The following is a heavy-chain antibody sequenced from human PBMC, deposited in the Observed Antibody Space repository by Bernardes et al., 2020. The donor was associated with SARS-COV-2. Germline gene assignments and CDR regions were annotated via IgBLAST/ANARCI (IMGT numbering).Heavy chain of an antibody. CDR2: IYYSGST. Sequence: SETLSLTCTVSGGSISRYYWSWIRQPPGKGLEWIGYIYYSGSTNYNPSLKSRVTISVDTSKNQFSLKMKSVTAADTAVYYCVRAGVVPTAPWWFAPWGQGTLVTVSS. CDR3: VRAGVVPTAPWWFAP. J-gene: IGHJ5*02. CDR1: GGSISRYY. V-gene: IGHV4-59*01. D-gene: IGHD3-3*01.